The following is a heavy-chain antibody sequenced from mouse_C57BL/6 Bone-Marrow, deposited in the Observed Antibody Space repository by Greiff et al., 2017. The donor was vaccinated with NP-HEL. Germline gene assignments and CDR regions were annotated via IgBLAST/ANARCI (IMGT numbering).Heavy chain of an antibody. CDR2: IDPANGNT. V-gene: IGHV14-3*01. CDR1: GFNIKNTY. D-gene: IGHD2-5*01. J-gene: IGHJ3*01. CDR3: ARSDYSNPTWFAY. Sequence: EVQRVESVAELVRPGASVKLSCTASGFNIKNTYMHWVKQRPEQGLEWIGRIDPANGNTKYAPKFQGKATITADTSSNTAYLQLSSLTSEDTAIYYCARSDYSNPTWFAYRGQGTLVTVAA.